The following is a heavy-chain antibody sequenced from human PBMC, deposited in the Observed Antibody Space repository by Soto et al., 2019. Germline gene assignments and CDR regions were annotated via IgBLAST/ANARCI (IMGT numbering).Heavy chain of an antibody. D-gene: IGHD6-19*01. CDR2: IGGGGGST. CDR1: GFTFSNYA. V-gene: IGHV3-23*01. J-gene: IGHJ4*02. CDR3: AKTAEAVAGTVHGY. Sequence: GSLRLSCAASGFTFSNYAMGWVRQAPGKGLEWVSAIGGGGGSTYYADSVRGRFTISRDNSKNTLYLQMNSLRAEDTALYYCAKTAEAVAGTVHGYWGQGTLVTVSS.